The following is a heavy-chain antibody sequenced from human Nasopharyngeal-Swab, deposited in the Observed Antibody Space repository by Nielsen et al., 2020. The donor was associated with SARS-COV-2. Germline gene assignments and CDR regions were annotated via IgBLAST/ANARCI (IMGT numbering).Heavy chain of an antibody. CDR2: MNPNSGNT. CDR3: ATGPVLRYFDWFDP. J-gene: IGHJ5*02. Sequence: ASVKVSCKASGYTFPSYDINWVRQATGQGLEWMGWMNPNSGNTGYAQKFQGRVTMTRNTSISTAYMELSSLRSEDTAVYYCATGPVLRYFDWFDPWGQGTLVTVSS. V-gene: IGHV1-8*01. D-gene: IGHD3-9*01. CDR1: GYTFPSYD.